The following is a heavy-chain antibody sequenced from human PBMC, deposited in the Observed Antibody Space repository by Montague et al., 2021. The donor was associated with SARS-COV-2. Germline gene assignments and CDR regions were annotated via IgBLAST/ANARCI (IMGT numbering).Heavy chain of an antibody. CDR3: ARHITGSGNAFDI. CDR2: ILYSGSF. V-gene: IGHV4-59*08. D-gene: IGHD3-10*01. J-gene: IGHJ3*02. Sequence: SETLSLTCTVSGGSISSYYWSWIRQPPGRGLEYIGYILYSGSFTYNPSLKSRVTISVDTSKNQFSLRLSSVTAADTAVYYCARHITGSGNAFDIWGQGTMVTVSS. CDR1: GGSISSYY.